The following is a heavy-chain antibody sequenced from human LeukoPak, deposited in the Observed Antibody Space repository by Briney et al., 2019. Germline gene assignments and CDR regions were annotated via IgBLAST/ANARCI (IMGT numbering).Heavy chain of an antibody. V-gene: IGHV3-66*01. D-gene: IGHD1-26*01. CDR2: FYTGGSK. Sequence: GGSLRLSCAASGFTFRCYAMTWVRQAPGKGLEWVSVFYTGGSKYYADSVKGRFTISRDHSKNTLYLQMNALSDGDTAVYYCARDMRRITHSGSQIPRYGMDVWGQGTTVTVSS. CDR3: ARDMRRITHSGSQIPRYGMDV. J-gene: IGHJ6*02. CDR1: GFTFRCYA.